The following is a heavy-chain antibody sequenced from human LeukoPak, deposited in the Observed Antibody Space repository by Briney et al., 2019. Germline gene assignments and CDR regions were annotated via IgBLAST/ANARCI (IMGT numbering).Heavy chain of an antibody. D-gene: IGHD6-19*01. V-gene: IGHV3-23*01. CDR3: AKGGGWLYYFDY. Sequence: GGSLRLSCAASGFTFSSFAMNWVRQAPGKGPEWVSAISDSGGSRYYADSVKGRFTISRDNAKNTVYLQMNSLRVEDTAVYYCAKGGGWLYYFDYWGQGSLVSVSS. CDR1: GFTFSSFA. CDR2: ISDSGGSR. J-gene: IGHJ4*02.